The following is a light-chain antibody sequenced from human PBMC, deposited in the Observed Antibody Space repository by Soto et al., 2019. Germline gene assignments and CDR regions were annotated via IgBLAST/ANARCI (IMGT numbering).Light chain of an antibody. Sequence: DIQMTQSPSSLSASVGDRLTITCRASQSIGGYLNWYQQKPGEAPKLLIFNAASLQSGVPSRFSGIGSGTDFALTISSLQPEDFATYYCQQSYTIPITFGGGTKVETK. CDR1: QSIGGY. J-gene: IGKJ4*01. CDR2: NAA. CDR3: QQSYTIPIT. V-gene: IGKV1-39*01.